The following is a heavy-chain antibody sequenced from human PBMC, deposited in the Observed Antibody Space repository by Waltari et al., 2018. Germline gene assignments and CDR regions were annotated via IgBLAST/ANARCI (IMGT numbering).Heavy chain of an antibody. D-gene: IGHD4-17*01. CDR1: GGSISSHY. J-gene: IGHJ5*02. Sequence: QVQLQESGPGLVKPSETLSLTCTVSGGSISSHYWSWLRQPPGKGLEWIGYIYYSGSTNYNPSLKSRVTISVDTSKNQFSLKLSSVTAADTAVYYCARDAFYANRGFDPWGQGTLVTVSS. CDR2: IYYSGST. CDR3: ARDAFYANRGFDP. V-gene: IGHV4-59*11.